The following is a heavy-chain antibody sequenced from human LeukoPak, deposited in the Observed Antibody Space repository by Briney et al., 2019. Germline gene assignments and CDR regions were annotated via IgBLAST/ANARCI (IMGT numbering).Heavy chain of an antibody. V-gene: IGHV3-7*01. CDR1: GFTFSSYW. Sequence: PGGSLRLSCAASGFTFSSYWMSWVRQAPGKGLEWVANIKQDGSEKYYVDSVKGRFTIPRDNAKNSLYLQMNSLRAEDTAVYYCARDKEQQLVFDAFDIWGQGTMVTVSS. CDR3: ARDKEQQLVFDAFDI. D-gene: IGHD6-13*01. J-gene: IGHJ3*02. CDR2: IKQDGSEK.